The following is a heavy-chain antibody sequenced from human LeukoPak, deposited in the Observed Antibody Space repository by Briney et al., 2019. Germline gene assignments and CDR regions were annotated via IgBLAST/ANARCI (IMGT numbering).Heavy chain of an antibody. J-gene: IGHJ4*02. D-gene: IGHD6-19*01. CDR3: ARARGAVAIDY. Sequence: SETLSLTCAVYGGSFSGCYWTWIRQPPGKGLEWIGEINHSGSTNYNPSLKSRVTVSVDTSKNQFSLKVTSVTAADTAVYYCARARGAVAIDYWGQGILVTVSS. V-gene: IGHV4-34*01. CDR1: GGSFSGCY. CDR2: INHSGST.